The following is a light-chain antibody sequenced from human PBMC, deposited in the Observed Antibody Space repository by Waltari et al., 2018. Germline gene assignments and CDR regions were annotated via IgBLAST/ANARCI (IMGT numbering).Light chain of an antibody. J-gene: IGKJ2*01. V-gene: IGKV1-39*01. CDR1: QSISSY. Sequence: DIQMTQSPSSLSASVGDRVTITCRASQSISSYLNWYQQKPGKAPKLLIYAASSLQSGVPSRFSVSGSGTDFTLTIISLQPEDFATYYCQQSYSTPPEDTFGQGTKLEIK. CDR2: AAS. CDR3: QQSYSTPPEDT.